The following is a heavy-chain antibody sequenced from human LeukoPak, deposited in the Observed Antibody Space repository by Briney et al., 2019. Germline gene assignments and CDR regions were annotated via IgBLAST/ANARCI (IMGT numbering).Heavy chain of an antibody. CDR1: GGSFSGYY. D-gene: IGHD2-2*02. CDR3: ARASKRHTRFDY. CDR2: INHSGST. J-gene: IGHJ4*02. V-gene: IGHV4-34*01. Sequence: PSETRSLTCAVYGGSFSGYYWSWIRQPPGKGLEWIGEINHSGSTNYNPSLKSRVTISVDTSKNQFSLKLSSVTAADTAVYYCARASKRHTRFDYWGQGTLVTVSS.